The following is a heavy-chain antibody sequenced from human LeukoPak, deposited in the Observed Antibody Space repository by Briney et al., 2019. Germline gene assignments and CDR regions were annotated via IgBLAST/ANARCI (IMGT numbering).Heavy chain of an antibody. Sequence: PSETLSLTCTVSGGSISSYYWSWIRQPPGKGLEWIGYIYYSGSTNYNPSLKSRVTISVDTSKNQFSLNLSSVTAADTAVYYCARGGSKAAATFDYWGQGTLVTVFS. D-gene: IGHD2-15*01. CDR3: ARGGSKAAATFDY. CDR2: IYYSGST. J-gene: IGHJ4*02. V-gene: IGHV4-59*12. CDR1: GGSISSYY.